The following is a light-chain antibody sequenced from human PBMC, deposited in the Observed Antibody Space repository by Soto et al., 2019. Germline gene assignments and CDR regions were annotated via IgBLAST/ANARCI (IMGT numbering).Light chain of an antibody. CDR2: DAS. CDR3: LQYHNLPLT. J-gene: IGKJ4*01. CDR1: QDINNF. V-gene: IGKV1-33*01. Sequence: DIQMTQSPSSLSASVGDRVTITCQASQDINNFLNWYQQKPGRAPKLLIYDASHLETGVPSRFTGSGYGTDFTFTSISLQPEDIATSYCLQYHNLPLTFSGLTKCEIK.